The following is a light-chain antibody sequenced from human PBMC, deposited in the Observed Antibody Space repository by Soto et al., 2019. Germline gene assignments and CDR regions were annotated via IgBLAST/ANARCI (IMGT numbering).Light chain of an antibody. CDR2: DAS. Sequence: DIQMTQSPSSLSASVGDRVTITCRASQTISTYLNWYQQKPGKAPRLLIYDASSLLSGVPSRFSGSGSGTDFPLTIASLQPEDFATYYCLQTFTTHITFGGGTTVEVK. CDR3: LQTFTTHIT. J-gene: IGKJ4*01. V-gene: IGKV1-39*01. CDR1: QTISTY.